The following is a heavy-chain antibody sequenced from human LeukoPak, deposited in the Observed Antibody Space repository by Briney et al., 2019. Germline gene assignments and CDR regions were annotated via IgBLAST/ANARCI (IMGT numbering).Heavy chain of an antibody. Sequence: GESLKISCKGSGYSFTSYWIGWVRQMPGEGLEWMGIIYPGDSYTRYSPSFQGQVTISADKSISTAYLQWSSLKASDTAMYYCARHALPGDYGDKFDAFDIWGQGTMVTVSS. V-gene: IGHV5-51*01. CDR3: ARHALPGDYGDKFDAFDI. J-gene: IGHJ3*02. CDR2: IYPGDSYT. D-gene: IGHD4-17*01. CDR1: GYSFTSYW.